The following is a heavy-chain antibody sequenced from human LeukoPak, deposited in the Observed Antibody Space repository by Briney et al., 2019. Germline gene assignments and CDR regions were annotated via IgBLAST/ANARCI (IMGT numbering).Heavy chain of an antibody. CDR3: ARDQPLAYCGGDCYGADY. CDR1: GYTFTSYG. J-gene: IGHJ4*02. Sequence: ASVKVSCKASGYTFTSYGISWVRQAPGQGLEWMGWISAYNGNTNYAQKLQGRVTMTTDTSTSTAYMELRSLRSDDTAVYYCARDQPLAYCGGDCYGADYWGQGTLVTVSS. D-gene: IGHD2-21*02. V-gene: IGHV1-18*01. CDR2: ISAYNGNT.